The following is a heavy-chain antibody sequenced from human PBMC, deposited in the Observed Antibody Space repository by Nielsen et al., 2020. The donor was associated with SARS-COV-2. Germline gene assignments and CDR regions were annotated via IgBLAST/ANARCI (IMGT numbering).Heavy chain of an antibody. CDR2: FDPEDGET. CDR3: ARERRGYQLLKISGYYYYGMDV. D-gene: IGHD2-2*01. V-gene: IGHV1-24*01. CDR1: GYTLTELS. J-gene: IGHJ6*02. Sequence: ASVKVSCKVSGYTLTELSMHWVRQAPGKGLEWMGGFDPEDGETIYAQKFQGRVTMTRDTSTSTVYMELSSLRSEDTAVYYCARERRGYQLLKISGYYYYGMDVWGQGTTVTVSS.